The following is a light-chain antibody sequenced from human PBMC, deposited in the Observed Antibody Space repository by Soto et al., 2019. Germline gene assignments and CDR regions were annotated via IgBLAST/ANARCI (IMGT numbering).Light chain of an antibody. J-gene: IGLJ2*01. Sequence: QSALAQPASVSGSPGQSITLSCTGTRSDVGGYNFVSWYQHHPGKAPKLMIYDVSKRPSGVSNRFSGSKSGNTASLTISGLQAEDEADYYCNSYTTSSTLVFGGGTKLTVL. V-gene: IGLV2-14*03. CDR3: NSYTTSSTLV. CDR2: DVS. CDR1: RSDVGGYNF.